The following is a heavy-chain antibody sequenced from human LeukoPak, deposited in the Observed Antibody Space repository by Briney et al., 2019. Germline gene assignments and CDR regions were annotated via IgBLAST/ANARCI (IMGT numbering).Heavy chain of an antibody. D-gene: IGHD3-10*01. CDR3: APSGRGYYMDV. J-gene: IGHJ6*03. CDR2: ISSSSSYI. Sequence: GGSLRLSCAASGFTFSSYSMNWVRQAPGKGLEWVSSISSSSSYIYYADSVKGRFTISRDNAKNSLYLQMNSLRAEDTAVYHCAPSGRGYYMDVWGRGTTVTVSS. V-gene: IGHV3-21*01. CDR1: GFTFSSYS.